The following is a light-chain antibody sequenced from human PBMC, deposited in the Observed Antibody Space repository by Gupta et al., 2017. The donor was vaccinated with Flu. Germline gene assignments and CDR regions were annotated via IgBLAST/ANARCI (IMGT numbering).Light chain of an antibody. CDR1: HGISTY. J-gene: IGKJ1*01. Sequence: PSFLSASVGDRVAITCRASHGISTYLASYQQKPGRAPNLLLYVASRVQSAVLPTFSGSGSGREFTLTILSLQAPDFATYYCRQGNYSPWTFGQGSRVEIK. CDR3: RQGNYSPWT. V-gene: IGKV1-9*01. CDR2: VAS.